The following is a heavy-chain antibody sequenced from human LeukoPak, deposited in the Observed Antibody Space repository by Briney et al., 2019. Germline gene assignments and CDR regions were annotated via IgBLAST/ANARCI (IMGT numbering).Heavy chain of an antibody. CDR1: GYTFTSYY. CDR3: ARSLRSSWYQGAGLNDY. CDR2: MNPNSGNT. V-gene: IGHV1-8*03. D-gene: IGHD6-13*01. J-gene: IGHJ4*02. Sequence: WASVKVSCKASGYTFTSYYIHWVRQATGQGLEWMGWMNPNSGNTGYAQKFQGRVTITRNTSISTAYMELSSLRSEDTAVYYCARSLRSSWYQGAGLNDYWGQGTLVTVSS.